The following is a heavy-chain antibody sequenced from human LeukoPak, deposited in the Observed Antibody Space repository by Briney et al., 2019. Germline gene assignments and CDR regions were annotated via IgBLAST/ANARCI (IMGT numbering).Heavy chain of an antibody. V-gene: IGHV3-7*05. CDR2: IKQDGSEK. D-gene: IGHD3-10*01. J-gene: IGHJ4*02. Sequence: GGSQRLSCAASGFTFSKYWMSWVRQAPGKGLEWVANIKQDGSEKYYVDSVKGRFTISRDNAKNSLYLQMNSLRAEDTAVYYCAKSGAGNFDSWGQGTLVSVSS. CDR1: GFTFSKYW. CDR3: AKSGAGNFDS.